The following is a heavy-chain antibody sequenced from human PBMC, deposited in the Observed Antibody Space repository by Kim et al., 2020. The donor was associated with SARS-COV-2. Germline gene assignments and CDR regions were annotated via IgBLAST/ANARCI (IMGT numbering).Heavy chain of an antibody. CDR3: ARDVADYGDSPRNWYFDL. J-gene: IGHJ2*01. V-gene: IGHV4-31*02. Sequence: KSRVTISVDTSKNQFSLKVSSVTAADTAVYYCARDVADYGDSPRNWYFDLWGRGTLVTVSS. D-gene: IGHD4-17*01.